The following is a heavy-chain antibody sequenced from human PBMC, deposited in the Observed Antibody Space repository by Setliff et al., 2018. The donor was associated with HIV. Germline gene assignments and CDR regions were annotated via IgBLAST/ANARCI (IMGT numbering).Heavy chain of an antibody. CDR2: INHSGST. CDR3: VRLTADRTNYYYYMDV. Sequence: SETLSLTCAVLGGSFTDIGGSFTDYYWIWIRQPPGKGLEWIGEINHSGSTHYNPSPKSRVTISVDGSKNQFSLKLKSVTAADTAVYYCVRLTADRTNYYYYMDVWGKGTTVTVSS. D-gene: IGHD2-8*01. V-gene: IGHV4-34*01. CDR1: GGSFTDIGGSFTDYY. J-gene: IGHJ6*03.